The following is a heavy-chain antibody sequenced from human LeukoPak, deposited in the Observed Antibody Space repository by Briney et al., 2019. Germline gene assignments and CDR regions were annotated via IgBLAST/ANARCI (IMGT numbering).Heavy chain of an antibody. V-gene: IGHV3-11*04. CDR2: IDYSGITV. J-gene: IGHJ4*02. D-gene: IGHD6-13*01. CDR3: AKDGSIAAAGGPGY. Sequence: GGSLRLSCAASGFTFSDYYMSWVRQAPGKGLEWISYIDYSGITVYYADSVKGRFTISRDNSKNTLYLQMNSLRAEDTAVYYCAKDGSIAAAGGPGYWGQGTLVTVSS. CDR1: GFTFSDYY.